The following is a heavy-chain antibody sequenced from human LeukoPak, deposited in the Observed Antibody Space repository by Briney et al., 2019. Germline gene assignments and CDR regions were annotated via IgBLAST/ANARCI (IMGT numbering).Heavy chain of an antibody. V-gene: IGHV1-2*02. CDR3: ASIGIAAAGTPNDY. J-gene: IGHJ4*02. D-gene: IGHD6-13*01. Sequence: ASVKVSCKASGYTFTSYYMRWVRQAPGQGLEWMGWINPNSGGTNYAQKFQGRVTMTRDTSISTAYMELSRLRSDDTAVYYCASIGIAAAGTPNDYWGQGTLVTVSS. CDR1: GYTFTSYY. CDR2: INPNSGGT.